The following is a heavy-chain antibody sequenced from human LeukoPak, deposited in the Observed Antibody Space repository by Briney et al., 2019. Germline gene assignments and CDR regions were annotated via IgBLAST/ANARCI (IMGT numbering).Heavy chain of an antibody. Sequence: SVKVSCKASGGTLSSYAISWVRQAPGQGLEWMGGIIPIFGTANYAQKFQGRVTITADESTSTAYMELSSLRSEDTAVYYCARYSSSWYGGYFDYWGQGTLVTVSS. V-gene: IGHV1-69*13. CDR3: ARYSSSWYGGYFDY. CDR2: IIPIFGTA. J-gene: IGHJ4*02. D-gene: IGHD6-13*01. CDR1: GGTLSSYA.